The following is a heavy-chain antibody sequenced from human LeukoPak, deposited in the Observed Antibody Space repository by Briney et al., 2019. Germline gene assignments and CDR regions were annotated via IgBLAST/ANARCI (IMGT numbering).Heavy chain of an antibody. Sequence: PGGSLRLSCAASGFTFSSYWMSWVRQAPGKGLEWVAFIRYDGSNKYYADSVKGRFTISRDNSKNTLYLQMNSLRAEDTAVYYCAKVHRRRGYSYGYGGNYFDYWGQGTLVTVSS. CDR2: IRYDGSNK. D-gene: IGHD5-18*01. CDR3: AKVHRRRGYSYGYGGNYFDY. V-gene: IGHV3-30*02. J-gene: IGHJ4*02. CDR1: GFTFSSYW.